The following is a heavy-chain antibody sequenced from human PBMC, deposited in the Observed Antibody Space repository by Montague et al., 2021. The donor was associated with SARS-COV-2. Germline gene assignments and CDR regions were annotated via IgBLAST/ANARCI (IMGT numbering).Heavy chain of an antibody. J-gene: IGHJ6*02. CDR1: GDSISNYS. CDR2: IYYSGST. Sequence: SETLSLTCSVSGDSISNYSWSRIRQSPGKGLEWIGYIYYSGSTNYNPSLTGRVTISVDTSKNQVSLKLTSVTAADTAVYYCARHLRVTTVTSHMYHYAMDVWGQGTTVTVSS. D-gene: IGHD4-11*01. CDR3: ARHLRVTTVTSHMYHYAMDV. V-gene: IGHV4-59*08.